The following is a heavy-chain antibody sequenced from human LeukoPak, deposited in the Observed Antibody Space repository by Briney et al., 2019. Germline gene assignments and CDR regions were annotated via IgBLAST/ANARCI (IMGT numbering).Heavy chain of an antibody. CDR2: ISTSGGSS. D-gene: IGHD3-22*01. Sequence: GESLRLSCAASGFTFSSYAMSWVSQAPGKGLEWVSGISTSGGSSSYADSVKGRFTISRDNPRNTLYMQMNSLRAEDTALYYCAIMHPYYDGSGYWVQWGQGTLVTVSS. CDR3: AIMHPYYDGSGYWVQ. J-gene: IGHJ4*02. CDR1: GFTFSSYA. V-gene: IGHV3-23*01.